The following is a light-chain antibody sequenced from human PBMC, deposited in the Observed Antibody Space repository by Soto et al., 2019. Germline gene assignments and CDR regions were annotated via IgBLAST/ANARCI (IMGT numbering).Light chain of an antibody. J-gene: IGKJ2*01. CDR3: QQYKNWPPEYT. CDR1: QSAGTS. CDR2: HTS. V-gene: IGKV3D-15*01. Sequence: EIVMTQSPATLSVSPGERATLSCRASQSAGTSLAWYQQKPGQAPRLLIYHTSTRATGVPARFSGSGSGTDFTLTISSLQSEDFAVYYCQQYKNWPPEYTFGQGTKLEIK.